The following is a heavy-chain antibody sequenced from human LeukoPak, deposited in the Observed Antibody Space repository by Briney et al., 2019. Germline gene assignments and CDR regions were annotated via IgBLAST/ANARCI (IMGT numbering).Heavy chain of an antibody. J-gene: IGHJ3*02. V-gene: IGHV5-51*01. Sequence: GESLKISCKGSGYSFTSYWIGWVRQMPGKGLEWMGIIYPGDSDTRYSPSFQGQVTISADKSIRTAYLQWSSLKASDTAMYYCARFYCSSTSCYIGLNADAFDIWGQGTMVTVSS. CDR3: ARFYCSSTSCYIGLNADAFDI. CDR2: IYPGDSDT. CDR1: GYSFTSYW. D-gene: IGHD2-2*02.